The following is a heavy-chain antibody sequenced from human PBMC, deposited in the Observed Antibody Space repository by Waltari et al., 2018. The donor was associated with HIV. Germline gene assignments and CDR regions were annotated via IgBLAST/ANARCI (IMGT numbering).Heavy chain of an antibody. J-gene: IGHJ4*02. V-gene: IGHV3-23*01. CDR2: IGGSGGMK. Sequence: EVQLLESGGGLLKPGGSLRLSCAVSGFTFSRNAMSWVRQAQGKGMEWFSAIGGSGGMKYDTDSVKGRFTISRDNAKNTLYLQLNSLSAEDTAVYYCAKVNTLTTQRRSYFESWGQGTQVTVSS. CDR1: GFTFSRNA. D-gene: IGHD4-17*01. CDR3: AKVNTLTTQRRSYFES.